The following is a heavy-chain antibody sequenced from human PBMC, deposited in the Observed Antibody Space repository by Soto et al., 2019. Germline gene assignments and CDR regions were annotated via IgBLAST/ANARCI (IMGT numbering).Heavy chain of an antibody. J-gene: IGHJ6*02. V-gene: IGHV4-4*07. CDR3: SRVGCSNSKCYARGMDV. Sequence: QMHLQESGPGLVKPSETLSLTCTVSGGSISGYYWSWVRQPAGKGLEWVGRIYGDGNTNYSPSLKSRVTMSLDTSKDQFSLRLNSVTAADTAVYYCSRVGCSNSKCYARGMDVWGQGTTVTVSS. D-gene: IGHD2-2*01. CDR2: IYGDGNT. CDR1: GGSISGYY.